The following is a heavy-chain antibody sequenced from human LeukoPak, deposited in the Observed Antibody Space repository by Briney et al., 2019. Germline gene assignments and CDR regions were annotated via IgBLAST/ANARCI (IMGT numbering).Heavy chain of an antibody. CDR2: FDPEDGET. J-gene: IGHJ4*02. CDR3: ATYSPGELPLDY. Sequence: ASVKVSCKASGYTFTSYYMHWVRQAPGKGLEWMGGFDPEDGETIYAQKFQGRVTMTEDTSTDTAYMELSSLRSEDTAVYYCATYSPGELPLDYWGQGTLVTVSS. V-gene: IGHV1-24*01. CDR1: GYTFTSYY. D-gene: IGHD1-26*01.